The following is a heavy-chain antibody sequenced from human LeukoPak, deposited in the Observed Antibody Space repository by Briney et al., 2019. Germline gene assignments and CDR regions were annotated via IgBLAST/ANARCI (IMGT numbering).Heavy chain of an antibody. J-gene: IGHJ3*02. D-gene: IGHD3-16*01. CDR1: GFSFSQHS. CDR2: ITGGGTFT. V-gene: IGHV3-21*01. Sequence: GGSVRLSCEASGFSFSQHSMGWVRLAPGKGLEWVSSITGGGTFTFYADSVKGRFTVSRYNATTLLFLQLHSLRADDTAIYYCVTGDNPDYTWENHRLDAFDIWGQGTMVTVSS. CDR3: VTGDNPDYTWENHRLDAFDI.